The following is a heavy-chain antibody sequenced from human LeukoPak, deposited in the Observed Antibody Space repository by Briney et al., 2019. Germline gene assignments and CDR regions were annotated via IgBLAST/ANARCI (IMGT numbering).Heavy chain of an antibody. J-gene: IGHJ3*02. D-gene: IGHD3-9*01. CDR1: GYTFTSYD. V-gene: IGHV1-8*01. CDR3: ARALTHYDILCDAFDI. Sequence: ASVKVSCKASGYTFTSYDINWVRPATGQGLEWMGWMNSNSGNTGYAQKFQGRVAMTRNTSISTAYMELSSLRSEDTAVYYCARALTHYDILCDAFDIWGQGTMVTVSS. CDR2: MNSNSGNT.